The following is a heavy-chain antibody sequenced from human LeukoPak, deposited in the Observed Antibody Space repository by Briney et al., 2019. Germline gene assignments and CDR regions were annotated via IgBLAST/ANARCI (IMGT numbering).Heavy chain of an antibody. D-gene: IGHD5-18*01. CDR2: IYYSGST. Sequence: SETLSLTCTVSGGSISSSSYYWGWIRQPPGKGLEWIGSIYYSGSTYYNPSLKSRVTISVDTSKNQFSLKLSSVTAADTAVYYCARLHTRDTAMASLFDYWGQGTLVTVSS. CDR3: ARLHTRDTAMASLFDY. V-gene: IGHV4-39*01. CDR1: GGSISSSSYY. J-gene: IGHJ4*02.